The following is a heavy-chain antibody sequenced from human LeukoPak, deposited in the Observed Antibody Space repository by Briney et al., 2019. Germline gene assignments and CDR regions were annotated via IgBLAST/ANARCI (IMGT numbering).Heavy chain of an antibody. CDR2: IIPMFGTA. J-gene: IGHJ4*02. CDR3: ARDGDSYYGSGPGMGEWKPSTDY. Sequence: ASVKVSCKASGGTFSSYAISWVRQAPGQGLEWMGGIIPMFGTANYAQKFQGRVTITADKSTSTAYMELSSLRSEDTAVYYCARDGDSYYGSGPGMGEWKPSTDYWGQGTLVTVSS. V-gene: IGHV1-69*06. CDR1: GGTFSSYA. D-gene: IGHD3-10*01.